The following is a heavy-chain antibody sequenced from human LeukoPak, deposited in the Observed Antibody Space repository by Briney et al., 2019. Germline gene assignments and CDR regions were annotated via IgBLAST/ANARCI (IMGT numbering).Heavy chain of an antibody. CDR2: IRYDGSNK. J-gene: IGHJ4*02. Sequence: PGGSLRLSCAASGFTFSSYGMHWVRQAPGKGLEWVAFIRYDGSNKYYADSVKGRFTISRDNSKNTLYLQMNSLRAEDTAVYYCAKDGGGPGTHIAAAGTSKGSVTPFDYWGQGTLVTVSS. D-gene: IGHD6-13*01. CDR1: GFTFSSYG. V-gene: IGHV3-30*02. CDR3: AKDGGGPGTHIAAAGTSKGSVTPFDY.